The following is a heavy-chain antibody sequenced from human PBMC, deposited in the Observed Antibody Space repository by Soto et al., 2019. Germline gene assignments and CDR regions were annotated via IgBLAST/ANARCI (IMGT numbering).Heavy chain of an antibody. CDR2: IIPIFGTA. Sequence: QVQLVQSGAEVKKPGSSVKVSCKASGGTFSSYSINWVRQAPGQGLEWMGEIIPIFGTANFAQLFQGRVTVTEDESTSTSNMEVSSLRSEDTAVYYCARDGWRHPGWIDYCGQATLVTVSS. V-gene: IGHV1-69*19. J-gene: IGHJ4*02. CDR3: ARDGWRHPGWIDY. CDR1: GGTFSSYS. D-gene: IGHD3-3*01.